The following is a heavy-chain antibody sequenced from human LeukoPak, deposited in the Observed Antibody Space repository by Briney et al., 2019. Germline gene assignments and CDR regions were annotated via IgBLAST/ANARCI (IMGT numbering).Heavy chain of an antibody. V-gene: IGHV4-59*08. Sequence: SETLPLTCTVSGGSISGYYWSWIRQYPGKGLEWIGYIYYSGTTHYNPSLKSRVTMSVDTSKNQFSLKVSSVAAADTAVYYCARHRKYDDSAYYDDYCGPGPLVTVSS. CDR2: IYYSGTT. CDR3: ARHRKYDDSAYYDDY. D-gene: IGHD3-22*01. J-gene: IGHJ4*02. CDR1: GGSISGYY.